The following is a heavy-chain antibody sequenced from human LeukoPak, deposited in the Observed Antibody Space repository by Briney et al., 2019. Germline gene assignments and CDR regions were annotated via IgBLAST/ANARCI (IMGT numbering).Heavy chain of an antibody. CDR1: GYTFTSYG. V-gene: IGHV1-18*01. Sequence: ASVKVSCKASGYTFTSYGISWVRQAPGQGLERMGWISAYNGNTNYAQKLQGRVTMTTDTSTSTAYMELRSLRSDDTAVYYCARVGRGGYCSSTSCLEYFQHWGQGTLVTVSS. CDR3: ARVGRGGYCSSTSCLEYFQH. CDR2: ISAYNGNT. D-gene: IGHD2-2*01. J-gene: IGHJ1*01.